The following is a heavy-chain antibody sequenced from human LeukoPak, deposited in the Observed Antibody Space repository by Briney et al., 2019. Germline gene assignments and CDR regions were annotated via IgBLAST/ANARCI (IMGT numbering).Heavy chain of an antibody. V-gene: IGHV3-23*01. Sequence: GGSLRLSYAVWGFTFSSYAMRWARQARGKGLEWVSGISGSAATTYYADCARGRFTIPRDNSKHSLYVKMNSQRVGDTAVYLCAKSVGIIRRSAFDIWGRGTMVTVSS. J-gene: IGHJ3*02. CDR2: ISGSAATT. CDR1: GFTFSSYA. CDR3: AKSVGIIRRSAFDI. D-gene: IGHD3-10*01.